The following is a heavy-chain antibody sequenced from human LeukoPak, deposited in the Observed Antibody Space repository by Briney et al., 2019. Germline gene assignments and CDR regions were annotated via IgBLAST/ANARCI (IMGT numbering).Heavy chain of an antibody. CDR3: ARAEGTFFDY. V-gene: IGHV3-30-3*01. Sequence: AGRSLRLSCAASGFTFSSYAMHWVRQAPGKGLEWVAVISYDGSNKYYADSVKGRFTISRDNSKNTLYLQMNSLRAEDTAVYYCARAEGTFFDYWGQGTLVTVSS. D-gene: IGHD3-10*01. J-gene: IGHJ4*02. CDR2: ISYDGSNK. CDR1: GFTFSSYA.